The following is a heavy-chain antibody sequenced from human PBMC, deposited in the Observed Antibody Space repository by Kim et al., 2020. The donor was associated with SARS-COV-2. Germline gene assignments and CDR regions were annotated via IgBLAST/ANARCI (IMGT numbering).Heavy chain of an antibody. Sequence: GGSLRLSCAASGFTFSSYSMNWVRQAPGKGLEWVSSISSSSSYIYYADSVKGRFTISRDNAKNPLYLQMNSLRAEDTAVYYCARDRYYYDSSGSDYYYYGMDVWGQGTTVTVSS. J-gene: IGHJ6*02. CDR1: GFTFSSYS. CDR2: ISSSSSYI. CDR3: ARDRYYYDSSGSDYYYYGMDV. V-gene: IGHV3-21*01. D-gene: IGHD3-22*01.